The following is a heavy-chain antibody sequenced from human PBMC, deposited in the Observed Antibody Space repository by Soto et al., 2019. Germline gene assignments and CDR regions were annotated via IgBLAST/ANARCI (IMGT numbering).Heavy chain of an antibody. D-gene: IGHD2-2*01. CDR3: ARVIVVVPAASNWFDP. J-gene: IGHJ5*02. Sequence: SETLSLTCTVSGGSVSSGSYYWSWIRQPPGKGLEWVGYIYYSGSTNYNPSLKSRVTISVDTSKNQFSLKLSSVTAADTAVYYCARVIVVVPAASNWFDPWGQGTLVTVSS. CDR2: IYYSGST. V-gene: IGHV4-61*01. CDR1: GGSVSSGSYY.